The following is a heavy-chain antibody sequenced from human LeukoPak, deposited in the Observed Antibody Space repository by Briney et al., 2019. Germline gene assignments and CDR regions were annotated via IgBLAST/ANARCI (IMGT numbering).Heavy chain of an antibody. CDR1: SFSSHG. CDR3: ARQTGSGLFILP. V-gene: IGHV4-39*01. D-gene: IGHD3/OR15-3a*01. Sequence: SFSSHGMNWVRQPPGKGLEWIGSIYYSGNTYYNASLKSQVSISIDTSKNQFSLRLTSVTAADTAVYYCARQTGSGLFILPGGQGTLVTVSS. CDR2: IYYSGNT. J-gene: IGHJ4*02.